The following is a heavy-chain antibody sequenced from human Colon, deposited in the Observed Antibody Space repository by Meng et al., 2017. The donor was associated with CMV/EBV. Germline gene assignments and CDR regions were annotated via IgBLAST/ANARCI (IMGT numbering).Heavy chain of an antibody. D-gene: IGHD1-26*01. Sequence: HVRLSQSGAEGNKPWGSSKVSCNASGSCFRDYFLYGVGQAPGQELEWLGVLNPITDGTNYTPKVQCRVPMTRNTTMNTAYRELIKLRSDGTAVYYCASLSGGDFDYWGQGTLVTVSS. V-gene: IGHV1-2*02. CDR3: ASLSGGDFDY. CDR1: GSCFRDYF. J-gene: IGHJ4*02. CDR2: LNPITDGT.